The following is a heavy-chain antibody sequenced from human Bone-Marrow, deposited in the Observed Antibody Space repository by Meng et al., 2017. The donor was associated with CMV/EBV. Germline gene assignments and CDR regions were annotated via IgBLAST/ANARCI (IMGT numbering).Heavy chain of an antibody. D-gene: IGHD2-2*02. CDR1: GFTFSSYE. CDR3: ARAGCSSTSCYSSYYYGMDV. V-gene: IGHV3-48*03. Sequence: GESLKISCAASGFTFSSYEMNWVRQAPGKGLEWVSYISSSGSTIYYADSVKGRFTISRDNAKNSLYLQMNSLRAEDTAVYYCARAGCSSTSCYSSYYYGMDVWRQRNTV. CDR2: ISSSGSTI. J-gene: IGHJ6*01.